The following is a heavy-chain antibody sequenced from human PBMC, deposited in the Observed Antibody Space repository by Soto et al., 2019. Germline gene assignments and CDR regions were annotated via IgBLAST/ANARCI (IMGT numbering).Heavy chain of an antibody. Sequence: EVQVVESGGGLVKPGGSLRLSCAASGFGFTNSWMNWVRQAPGKGLEWVGRIKSKNDGGTTDYAAPVQGRFTISRDDSKSTIYLQINSLKTEDTAVYYCTSAGQYCPSTSCKAYWGQGTPVTVFS. CDR1: GFGFTNSW. V-gene: IGHV3-15*07. D-gene: IGHD2-2*01. CDR2: IKSKNDGGTT. J-gene: IGHJ4*02. CDR3: TSAGQYCPSTSCKAY.